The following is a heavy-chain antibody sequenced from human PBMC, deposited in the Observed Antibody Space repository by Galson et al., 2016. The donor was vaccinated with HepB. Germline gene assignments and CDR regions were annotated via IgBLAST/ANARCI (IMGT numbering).Heavy chain of an antibody. Sequence: SLRLSCAASGFTFSAYPMHWVRQAPGKGLVWISRIFTDGSGTLYADSVKGRFTISRDNAKNTLFLQMNSLRADDTAVYYCGSGSKYGFDMWGQGTMVTVSS. D-gene: IGHD2-2*03. V-gene: IGHV3-74*01. CDR2: IFTDGSGT. CDR3: GSGSKYGFDM. CDR1: GFTFSAYP. J-gene: IGHJ3*02.